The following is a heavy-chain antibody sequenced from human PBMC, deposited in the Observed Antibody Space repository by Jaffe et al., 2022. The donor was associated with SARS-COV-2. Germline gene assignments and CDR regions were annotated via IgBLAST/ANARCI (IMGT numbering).Heavy chain of an antibody. CDR2: IRESGVRT. V-gene: IGHV3-23*04. Sequence: EVQLVESGGGLVQPGGSLRLSCAASGFSFTNYAMTWVRRAPGKGLEWVSTIRESGVRTHHADSVKGRFTISRDNPANTLYLQVDSLRAEDTAIYYCARSQDTWYFDLWGRGTLVTVSS. J-gene: IGHJ2*01. D-gene: IGHD2-15*01. CDR1: GFSFTNYA. CDR3: ARSQDTWYFDL.